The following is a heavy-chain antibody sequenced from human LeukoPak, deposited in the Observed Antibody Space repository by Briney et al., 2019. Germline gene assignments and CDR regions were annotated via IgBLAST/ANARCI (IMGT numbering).Heavy chain of an antibody. V-gene: IGHV3-48*02. CDR1: GFAFNSYS. J-gene: IGHJ4*02. D-gene: IGHD1-26*01. CDR3: ARDHYSRNDY. CDR2: ISGSSSPI. Sequence: GGSLRLSCAASGFAFNSYSMTWVRQAPGKGLEWVGYISGSSSPIYYADSVKGRFTISRDNAKNSLYLQMNSLRDEDTAVYFCARDHYSRNDYWGQGTLVTISS.